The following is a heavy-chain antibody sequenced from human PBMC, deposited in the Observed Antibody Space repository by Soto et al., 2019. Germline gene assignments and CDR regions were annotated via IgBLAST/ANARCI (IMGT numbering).Heavy chain of an antibody. CDR1: GFTFNTYA. CDR2: ISGRGGAT. J-gene: IGHJ6*02. V-gene: IGHV3-23*01. D-gene: IGHD1-7*01. Sequence: EVQLLESGGGLVQPGGSLRLSCAASGFTFNTYAMNWVRQAPGKGLEWVSMISGRGGATFYADSVKGRFTISRDNSKDTLYLQMNSLRAEYTAMYYCAKEGRELWMDVWGQGTTVTVSS. CDR3: AKEGRELWMDV.